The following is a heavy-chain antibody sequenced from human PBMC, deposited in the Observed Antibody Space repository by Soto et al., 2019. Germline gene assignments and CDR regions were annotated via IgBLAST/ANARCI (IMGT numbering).Heavy chain of an antibody. Sequence: PSETLSLTCTVSGGSISSYYWSWIRQPPGKGLEWIGYIYYSGSTNYNPSLKSRVTISVDTSKNQFSLKLSSVTAADTAVYYCARAEVVPAAILYYGMDVWGQGTTVTVYS. CDR2: IYYSGST. CDR1: GGSISSYY. J-gene: IGHJ6*02. CDR3: ARAEVVPAAILYYGMDV. D-gene: IGHD2-2*02. V-gene: IGHV4-59*01.